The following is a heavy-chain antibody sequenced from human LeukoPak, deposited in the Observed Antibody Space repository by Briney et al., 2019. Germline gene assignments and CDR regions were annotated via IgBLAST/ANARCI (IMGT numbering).Heavy chain of an antibody. D-gene: IGHD3-10*01. Sequence: PSETLSLTCAVYGGSFSGYYWSWIRQPPGKGLEWIGEINHSGSTNYNPSLKSRVTISVDTSKNQFSLKLSSVTAADTAVYYCARPRYGSGSYYNRRGSNWFDPWGQGTPVTVSS. CDR2: INHSGST. V-gene: IGHV4-34*01. CDR3: ARPRYGSGSYYNRRGSNWFDP. CDR1: GGSFSGYY. J-gene: IGHJ5*02.